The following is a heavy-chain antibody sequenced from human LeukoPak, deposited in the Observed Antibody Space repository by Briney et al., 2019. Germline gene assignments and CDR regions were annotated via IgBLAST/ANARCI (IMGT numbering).Heavy chain of an antibody. D-gene: IGHD5-24*01. Sequence: GGSLRLACAASGFTFSSYSMNWVRQAPGKGLEWLSYITSSSNTIYYADSVRGRFTISRDNAKNSLYLQMHSLRAEGTAVYYCARWGDGYNYLSYWGQGTLVTVSS. V-gene: IGHV3-48*01. CDR2: ITSSSNTI. J-gene: IGHJ4*02. CDR1: GFTFSSYS. CDR3: ARWGDGYNYLSY.